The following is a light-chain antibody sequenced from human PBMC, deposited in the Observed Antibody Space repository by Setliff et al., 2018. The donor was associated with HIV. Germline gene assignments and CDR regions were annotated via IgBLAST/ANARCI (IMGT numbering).Light chain of an antibody. J-gene: IGKJ1*01. CDR2: DAS. V-gene: IGKV3D-20*01. CDR1: ESVSSSY. Sequence: EIVLTQSPGTLSLSPGERATLSCRASESVSSSYLAWYQQKPGLAPRLLIYDASTRATGIPDRFSGSGSGADFTLTITRLEPDDFAVYYCQQYGSSPGTFGQGTKVDIK. CDR3: QQYGSSPGT.